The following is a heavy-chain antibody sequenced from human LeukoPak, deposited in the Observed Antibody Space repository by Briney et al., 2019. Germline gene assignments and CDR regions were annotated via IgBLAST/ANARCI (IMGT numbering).Heavy chain of an antibody. CDR3: ARDRLSGSSEAFDI. Sequence: GGSLRLSCAASGFTFSPYAFNWVRQAPGKGLEWLSYISSSSSAIYYADSVKGRFTISRDNARESLYLQMNSLSPEDTGVYYCARDRLSGSSEAFDIWGQGTMVTVSS. V-gene: IGHV3-48*01. CDR2: ISSSSSAI. D-gene: IGHD1-26*01. J-gene: IGHJ3*02. CDR1: GFTFSPYA.